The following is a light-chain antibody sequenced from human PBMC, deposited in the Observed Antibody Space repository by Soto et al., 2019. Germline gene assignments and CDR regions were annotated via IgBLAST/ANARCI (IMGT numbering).Light chain of an antibody. V-gene: IGLV2-23*01. Sequence: QSVLSQPASVSGSPGQSITISCTGTSSDIGRYDLVSWYQQYPGNAPKVMIYEGFKRPPGVSNRFSGSKSGNTASLTISGLQAEDEADYYCCSYAGSHTVWVFGGGTQLTVL. CDR3: CSYAGSHTVWV. CDR1: SSDIGRYDL. CDR2: EGF. J-gene: IGLJ3*02.